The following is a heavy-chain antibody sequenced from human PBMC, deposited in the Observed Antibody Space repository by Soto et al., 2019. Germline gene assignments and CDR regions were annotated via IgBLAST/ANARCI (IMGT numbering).Heavy chain of an antibody. CDR3: ATTIFGVVTQAPYFDY. V-gene: IGHV3-23*01. CDR1: GFTFSSYA. J-gene: IGHJ4*01. D-gene: IGHD3-3*01. Sequence: GGSLRLSCAASGFTFSSYAMSWVRQAPGKGLEWVSAISGSGGSTYYADSVKGRFTISRDNSKNTLYLQMNSLRAEDTAVYYCATTIFGVVTQAPYFDYWGHGTLVTVSS. CDR2: ISGSGGST.